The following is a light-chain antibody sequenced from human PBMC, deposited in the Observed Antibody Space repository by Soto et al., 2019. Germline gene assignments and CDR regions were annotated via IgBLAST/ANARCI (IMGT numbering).Light chain of an antibody. CDR3: QQYNNWPIT. J-gene: IGKJ5*01. V-gene: IGKV3-15*01. Sequence: MMMTQSPATLSVSPGERVTLSCRTSHSVNSHVAWYQQKPGQAPRLLIYGASTRATGIPARFSGSGSGTEFTLTISSLQSEDFAVYYCQQYNNWPITFGQGTRLEIK. CDR1: HSVNSH. CDR2: GAS.